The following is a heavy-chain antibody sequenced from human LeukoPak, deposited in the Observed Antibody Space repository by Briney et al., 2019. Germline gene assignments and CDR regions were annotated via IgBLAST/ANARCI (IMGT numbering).Heavy chain of an antibody. CDR2: IKFYGSEE. D-gene: IGHD3-9*01. CDR1: GLTLGTFW. J-gene: IGHJ3*02. V-gene: IGHV3-7*01. CDR3: ARDRSDVLTGYNDAFDI. Sequence: GGSLTLSCAVSGLTLGTFWMSWVRQSPGRGLEWLATIKFYGSEEYYLDSVEGRFTISRDNAQDPLYLQMIGLRADDTAVYYCARDRSDVLTGYNDAFDILGQGTTVAVSS.